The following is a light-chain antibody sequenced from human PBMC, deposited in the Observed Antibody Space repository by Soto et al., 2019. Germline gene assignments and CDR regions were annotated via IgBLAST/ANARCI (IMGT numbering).Light chain of an antibody. CDR3: QVWDSGIDQVV. Sequence: SYELTQPPSMSVAPGQTARLACGGNNIGSRSVHWYQQRPGQAPVLVLYDDTDRPSAIPERFSGSNSGNTATLTISGVEAGDEADYYCQVWDSGIDQVVFGGGTKLTVL. J-gene: IGLJ2*01. V-gene: IGLV3-21*02. CDR2: DDT. CDR1: NIGSRS.